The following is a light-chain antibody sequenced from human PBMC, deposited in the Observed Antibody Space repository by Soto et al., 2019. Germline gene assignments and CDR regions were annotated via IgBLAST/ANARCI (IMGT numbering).Light chain of an antibody. CDR2: DAS. Sequence: EIVLTQSPATLSLSPGERATLSCRASQSVSSYLAWYQQKPGQAPRLLIYDASNRATGIPARFSGSGSGTDFTLTISGLEPEDFAVYYCQQFGNSPPITFGRGTRLEIK. J-gene: IGKJ5*01. V-gene: IGKV3-11*01. CDR3: QQFGNSPPIT. CDR1: QSVSSY.